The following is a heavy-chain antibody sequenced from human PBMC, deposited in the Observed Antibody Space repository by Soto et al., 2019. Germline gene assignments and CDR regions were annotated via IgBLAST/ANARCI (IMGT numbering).Heavy chain of an antibody. CDR2: INPSGGST. CDR1: GYSFISYY. CDR3: ARSMATISYYYYYGMDV. Sequence: QVQLVQSGVEVKKPGASVKVSCKASGYSFISYYMHWVRQAPGQGLEWMGIINPSGGSTSYAQNFQGRVTMTRDTSTSTVNMELSSLRSDDTAVYYCARSMATISYYYYYGMDVWGQGTTVTVSS. V-gene: IGHV1-46*01. J-gene: IGHJ6*02.